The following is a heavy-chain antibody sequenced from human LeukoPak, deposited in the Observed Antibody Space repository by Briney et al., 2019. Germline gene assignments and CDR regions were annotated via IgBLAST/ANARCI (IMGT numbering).Heavy chain of an antibody. D-gene: IGHD5-24*01. J-gene: IGHJ4*02. CDR2: ISSSSSYI. CDR1: GFTFSSST. CDR3: AKDMGLQRYYFDY. V-gene: IGHV3-21*04. Sequence: GESLRLSCAASGFTFSSSTMDWVRQAPGKGLQWVSSISSSSSYIYYADSVKGRFTISRDNAKNSLYLQMNSLRAEDTAVYYCAKDMGLQRYYFDYWGQGTLVTASS.